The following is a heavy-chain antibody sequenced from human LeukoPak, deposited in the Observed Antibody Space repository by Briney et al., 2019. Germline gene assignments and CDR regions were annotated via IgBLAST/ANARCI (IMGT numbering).Heavy chain of an antibody. Sequence: SETLSLTCTVSGGSISSYYWNWIRQPAGKGLEWIGRIYTSGTTNYNPSLKSRLTTSLDTSKNQFSLKLSSVTAADTAVYYCARAGDSGYYHIDYWGQGTLVTVSS. CDR3: ARAGDSGYYHIDY. CDR2: IYTSGTT. CDR1: GGSISSYY. J-gene: IGHJ4*02. V-gene: IGHV4-4*07. D-gene: IGHD3-22*01.